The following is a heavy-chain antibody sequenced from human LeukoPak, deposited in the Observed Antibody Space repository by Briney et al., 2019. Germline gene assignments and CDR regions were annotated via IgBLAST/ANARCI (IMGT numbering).Heavy chain of an antibody. J-gene: IGHJ6*03. CDR2: ISYDGSNK. CDR3: ARDAAGSSSLHYYYYYMDV. CDR1: GFTFSSYA. V-gene: IGHV3-30-3*01. Sequence: GGSLRLSCAASGFTFSSYAMHWVRQAPGKGLEWVAVISYDGSNKYYADSVKGRFTISRDNSKNTLYLQMNSLRAEDTAVYYCARDAAGSSSLHYYYYYMDVWGKGTTVTVSS. D-gene: IGHD6-6*01.